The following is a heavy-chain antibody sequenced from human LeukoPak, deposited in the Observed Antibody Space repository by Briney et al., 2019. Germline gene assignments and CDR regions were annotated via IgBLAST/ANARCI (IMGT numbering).Heavy chain of an antibody. CDR2: IYYSGST. V-gene: IGHV4-59*01. J-gene: IGHJ5*02. Sequence: PSETLSLTCTVSGGSISSYYWSWIRQPPGKGLGWIGYIYYSGSTNYNPSLKSRVTISVDTSKNQFSLKLSSVTAADTAVYYCASHYCSSTSCPNNWFDPWGQGTLVTVSS. D-gene: IGHD2-2*01. CDR3: ASHYCSSTSCPNNWFDP. CDR1: GGSISSYY.